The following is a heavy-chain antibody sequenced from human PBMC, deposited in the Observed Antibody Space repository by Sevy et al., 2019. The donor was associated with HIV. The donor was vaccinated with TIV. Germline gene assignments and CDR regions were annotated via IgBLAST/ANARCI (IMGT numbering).Heavy chain of an antibody. CDR3: TTAPSGIHDYGDYGSSNFDY. D-gene: IGHD4-17*01. J-gene: IGHJ4*02. V-gene: IGHV3-15*01. CDR2: IKSKTDGGTT. Sequence: GGSLRLSCAASGFTFNNAWMSWVRQAPGKGLEWVGRIKSKTDGGTTDYAAPVKGRFTISRDDSKNTLYLQMNSLKTEDTAMYYCTTAPSGIHDYGDYGSSNFDYWGQGTLVTVSS. CDR1: GFTFNNAW.